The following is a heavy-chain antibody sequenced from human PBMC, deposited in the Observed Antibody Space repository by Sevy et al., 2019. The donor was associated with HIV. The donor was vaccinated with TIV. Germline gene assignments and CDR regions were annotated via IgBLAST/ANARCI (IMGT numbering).Heavy chain of an antibody. D-gene: IGHD4-17*01. J-gene: IGHJ6*02. V-gene: IGHV3-30-3*01. CDR1: GFTFSSFA. CDR3: ARDAGYGEDYYYGMDV. CDR2: TSFDGNNK. Sequence: GGSLRLSCAASGFTFSSFAMHWVRQAPGKGLEWVAVTSFDGNNKYNADSVKGRFTISRYNSKNTLYLQMNSLRANDTALYYCARDAGYGEDYYYGMDVWGQGTTVTVSS.